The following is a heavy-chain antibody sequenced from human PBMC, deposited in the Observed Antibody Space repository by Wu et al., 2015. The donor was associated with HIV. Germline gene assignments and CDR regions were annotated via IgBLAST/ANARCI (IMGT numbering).Heavy chain of an antibody. CDR3: ARESVCTWCMLSVAGGWFDP. CDR2: INPNSGGT. D-gene: IGHD2-8*02. V-gene: IGHV1-2*02. CDR1: GYTFTGYY. J-gene: IGHJ5*02. Sequence: QVQLVQSGAEVKKPGASVKVSCKASGYTFTGYYMHWVRQAPGQGLEWMGWINPNSGGTKLCTEAPGQSHHDHRHIHEHSLHGAESLRSDDTAVYYCARESVCTWCMLSVAGGWFDPWGQGTLVT.